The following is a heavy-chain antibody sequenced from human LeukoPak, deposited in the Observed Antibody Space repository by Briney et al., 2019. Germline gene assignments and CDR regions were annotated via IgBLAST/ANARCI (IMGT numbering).Heavy chain of an antibody. CDR1: GFTFSSYA. J-gene: IGHJ4*02. CDR2: ISYDGSNK. D-gene: IGHD3-22*01. V-gene: IGHV3-30*04. Sequence: GGSLRLSCAASGFTFSSYAMHWVRQAPGKGLEWVAVISYDGSNKYYADSVKGRFTISRDNSKNTLYLQMNSLRAEDTAVYYCARAPEDYYDSSISFDHWGQGTLVTVSS. CDR3: ARAPEDYYDSSISFDH.